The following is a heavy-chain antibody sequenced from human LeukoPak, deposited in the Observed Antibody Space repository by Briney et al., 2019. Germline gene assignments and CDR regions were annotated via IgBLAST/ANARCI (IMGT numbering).Heavy chain of an antibody. Sequence: SETLSLTCSVSGGSISSSSYYWGWIRQPPGKGLEWIGNIYYGGSTYYNPSLQSRVTISLDTSKNQFSLKLSSVTAADTAVYYCARLPYYYYYGMDVWGQGTTVTVSS. CDR3: ARLPYYYYYGMDV. V-gene: IGHV4-39*07. CDR1: GGSISSSSYY. CDR2: IYYGGST. J-gene: IGHJ6*02.